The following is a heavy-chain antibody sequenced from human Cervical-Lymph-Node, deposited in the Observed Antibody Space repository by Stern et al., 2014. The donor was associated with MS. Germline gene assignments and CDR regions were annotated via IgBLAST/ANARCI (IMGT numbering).Heavy chain of an antibody. J-gene: IGHJ4*02. V-gene: IGHV1-46*01. CDR2: INPKGGST. Sequence: VQLLESGAEVKQPGASVKVSCKASGYTFTNYYMHWVRQAPGQGLEWMGVINPKGGSTNDTQKFQGRVTMTRDTSTTTVYMELSSLSSEDTAVYYCARDLGWANYFDYWGQGTLVTVSS. CDR1: GYTFTNYY. D-gene: IGHD6-19*01. CDR3: ARDLGWANYFDY.